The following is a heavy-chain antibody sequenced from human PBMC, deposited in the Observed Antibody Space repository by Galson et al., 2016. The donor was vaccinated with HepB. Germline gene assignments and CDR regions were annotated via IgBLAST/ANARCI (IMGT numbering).Heavy chain of an antibody. CDR1: GFTFSAYD. CDR2: ISYDGSNK. CDR3: ATSSSTATTTIRLDY. Sequence: SLRLSCAVSGFTFSAYDMHWVRQAPGRGLEWVAIISYDGSNKYYADSVKGRFTISRDNSKNTLYLQMNSLRAEDTAVYYCATSSSTATTTIRLDYWGQGTLVTVSS. J-gene: IGHJ4*02. D-gene: IGHD5-12*01. V-gene: IGHV3-30*03.